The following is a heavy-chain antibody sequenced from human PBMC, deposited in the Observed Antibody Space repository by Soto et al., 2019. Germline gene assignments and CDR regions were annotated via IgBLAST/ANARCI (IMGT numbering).Heavy chain of an antibody. D-gene: IGHD2-8*01. CDR3: ARGSPWDCTNGVCYDAFDI. J-gene: IGHJ3*02. Sequence: ASVKVSCKASGYTFTSYDINWVRQATGQGLEWMGWMNPNSGNTGYAQKFQGRVTMTRNTSISTAYMELSSLRSEDTAVYYCARGSPWDCTNGVCYDAFDIWGQGTMVTVSS. V-gene: IGHV1-8*01. CDR1: GYTFTSYD. CDR2: MNPNSGNT.